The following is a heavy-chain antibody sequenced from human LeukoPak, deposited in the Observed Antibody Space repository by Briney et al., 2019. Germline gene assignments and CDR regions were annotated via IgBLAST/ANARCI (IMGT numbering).Heavy chain of an antibody. Sequence: SETLSLTCSVSGASISSDYWSWIRQPPGKGLEWIGNIYSSETTKYNPSLRSRATISGDTSKNQFSLKLSSVTAADTAVYYCAKHFPYCGGDCPYYYMDVWGQGTMVTVSS. CDR1: GASISSDY. V-gene: IGHV4-4*09. CDR2: IYSSETT. J-gene: IGHJ6*03. CDR3: AKHFPYCGGDCPYYYMDV. D-gene: IGHD2-21*02.